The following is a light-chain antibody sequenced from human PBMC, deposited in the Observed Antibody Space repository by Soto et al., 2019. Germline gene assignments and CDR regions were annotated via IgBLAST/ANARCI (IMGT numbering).Light chain of an antibody. Sequence: DIVMSQSPDSLAVSLGERATINCKSSQSLLSTSTNRNHLAWYQQKTGQPPKLLIYWASTRESGVPDRISASGSGTNFTLVISSVQAEDVALYFCQHSYTTPPITFGHGTRLEIK. J-gene: IGKJ5*01. CDR3: QHSYTTPPIT. V-gene: IGKV4-1*01. CDR2: WAS. CDR1: QSLLSTSTNRNH.